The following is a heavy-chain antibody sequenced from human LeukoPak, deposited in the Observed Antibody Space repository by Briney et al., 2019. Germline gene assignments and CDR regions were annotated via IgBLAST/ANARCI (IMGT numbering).Heavy chain of an antibody. J-gene: IGHJ4*02. Sequence: KPSETLSLTCNVSGGSISSGGYYWTWIRQPPGKGLELIGFTYASGTTYYNPSLKKRVTISVDTSKNQFSLKLSSVTAADTAVYYCAREERWFGELDRGYWGQGTLVTVSS. CDR3: AREERWFGELDRGY. CDR1: GGSISSGGYY. D-gene: IGHD3-10*01. V-gene: IGHV4-30-2*05. CDR2: TYASGTT.